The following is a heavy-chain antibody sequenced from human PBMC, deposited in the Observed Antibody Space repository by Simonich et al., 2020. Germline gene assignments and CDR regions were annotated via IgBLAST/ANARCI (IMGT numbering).Heavy chain of an antibody. CDR3: ARASRGTWWYYYFDY. Sequence: QVQLVQSGAEVKKPGASVKVSCKASGYTFTSYGISWVRLAPGQGLEWMGWISAYHGNTNYAQKLQGRVTMTTDTSTSTADMELRSLRSDDTAVYYCARASRGTWWYYYFDYWGQGTLVTVSS. D-gene: IGHD2-15*01. CDR1: GYTFTSYG. V-gene: IGHV1-18*01. CDR2: ISAYHGNT. J-gene: IGHJ4*02.